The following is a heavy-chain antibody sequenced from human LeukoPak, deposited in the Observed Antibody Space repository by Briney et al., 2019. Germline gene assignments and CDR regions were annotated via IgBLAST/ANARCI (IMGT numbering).Heavy chain of an antibody. CDR3: ARATELELLTAPPDS. CDR2: IIPMFGTA. CDR1: GGTFSSFA. J-gene: IGHJ3*02. D-gene: IGHD1-7*01. V-gene: IGHV1-69*05. Sequence: GASVKVSCKASGGTFSSFAISWVRQAPGQGFGWTGGIIPMFGTANYAQKFQGRVTITTDESTSTAYMELSSLRPADTAVYYCARATELELLTAPPDSWGQGTMVTVSS.